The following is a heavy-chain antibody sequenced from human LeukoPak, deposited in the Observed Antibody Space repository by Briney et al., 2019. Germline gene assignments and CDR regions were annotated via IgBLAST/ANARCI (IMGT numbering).Heavy chain of an antibody. CDR2: IHYSGST. J-gene: IGHJ5*02. D-gene: IGHD3-22*01. V-gene: IGHV4-59*01. CDR3: ARGRDSSGYNWFDP. CDR1: GGSFSGYY. Sequence: PSETLSLTCAVYGGSFSGYYWSWIRQPPGKGLEWIGYIHYSGSTNYNPSLKSRVTISVDTSKNQFSLKLSSVTAADTAVYYCARGRDSSGYNWFDPWGQGTLVTVSS.